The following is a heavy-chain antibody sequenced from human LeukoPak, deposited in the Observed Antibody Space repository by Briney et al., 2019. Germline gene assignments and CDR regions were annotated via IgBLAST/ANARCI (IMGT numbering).Heavy chain of an antibody. CDR3: ARDRGRYYYDSSGYLPDY. Sequence: ASVKVSCKASGYTFTSYYMHWVRQAPGQGLEWMGIINPSGGSTSYAQKFQGRVTITRDTSTSTVYMELSSLRSEDTAVYYCARDRGRYYYDSSGYLPDYWGRGTLVTVSS. CDR1: GYTFTSYY. D-gene: IGHD3-22*01. CDR2: INPSGGST. J-gene: IGHJ4*02. V-gene: IGHV1-46*01.